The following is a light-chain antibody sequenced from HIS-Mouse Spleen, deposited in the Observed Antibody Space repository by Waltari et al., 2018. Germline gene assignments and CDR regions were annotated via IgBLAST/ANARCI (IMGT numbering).Light chain of an antibody. CDR3: YSTDSSGNHRRV. V-gene: IGLV3-10*01. CDR1: ALPKKY. CDR2: EDS. Sequence: SYELTQPPSVSVSPGQTARITCSGDALPKKYAYWYQQKSGQAPVLVIYEDSERPSGIPVRFSGSSSGKMATLTISGAQVEDEADYYCYSTDSSGNHRRVFGGGTKLTVL. J-gene: IGLJ3*02.